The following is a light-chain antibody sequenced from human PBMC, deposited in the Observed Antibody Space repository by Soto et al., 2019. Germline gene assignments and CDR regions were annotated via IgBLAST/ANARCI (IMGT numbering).Light chain of an antibody. CDR2: DAS. Sequence: DIQMTQSPSTLSASVGDRVTITCRASQSISNWLAWYQQKQGKAPKLLIYDASSLESGVPSRFSGSGSGTEFTLTISSLQPEDFAVYYCQQYNNWPPTFGQGTRLEI. CDR3: QQYNNWPPT. V-gene: IGKV1-5*01. J-gene: IGKJ5*01. CDR1: QSISNW.